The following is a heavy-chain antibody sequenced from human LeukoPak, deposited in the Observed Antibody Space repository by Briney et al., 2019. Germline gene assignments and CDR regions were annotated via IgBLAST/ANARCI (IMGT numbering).Heavy chain of an antibody. CDR2: VGSSGDAM. J-gene: IGHJ4*02. V-gene: IGHV3-48*01. Sequence: GGSLRLSCAVSGFTFTNHNMNRVRQAPGKGLEWVSYVGSSGDAMFYADSVKGRFTISRDNAKNSLYLQMNSLRVEDTAVYYCARGSPPDYWGQGTLVTVSS. CDR1: GFTFTNHN. CDR3: ARGSPPDY.